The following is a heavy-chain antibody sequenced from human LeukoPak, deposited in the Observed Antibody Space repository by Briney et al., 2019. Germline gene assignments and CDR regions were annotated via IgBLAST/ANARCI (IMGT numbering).Heavy chain of an antibody. V-gene: IGHV1-2*02. CDR1: GYTFTSYD. CDR2: ISPDSGRT. J-gene: IGHJ4*02. Sequence: GASVKVSCKASGYTFTSYDINWVRQAPGQGLEWIGWISPDSGRTGFAQKFQGRVTMTRDTSISTAYMELSRLGYDDTAVYYCARDTRSSYLQYYFDYWGQGTLVTVSS. D-gene: IGHD5-24*01. CDR3: ARDTRSSYLQYYFDY.